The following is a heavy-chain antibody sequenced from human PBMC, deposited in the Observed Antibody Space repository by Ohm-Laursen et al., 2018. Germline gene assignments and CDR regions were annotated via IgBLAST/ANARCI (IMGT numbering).Heavy chain of an antibody. CDR2: IKQDGSEK. D-gene: IGHD3-16*01. V-gene: IGHV3-7*01. J-gene: IGHJ5*01. CDR1: GFSFSSYC. Sequence: SLRLSCAASGFSFSSYCMSWVRQAPGKGLEWVASIKQDGSEKYYVDSVRGRFTISRDNAKNSLYLQMNSLRAEDTAVYHCASEWSYGFDSWGQGTLVTVSP. CDR3: ASEWSYGFDS.